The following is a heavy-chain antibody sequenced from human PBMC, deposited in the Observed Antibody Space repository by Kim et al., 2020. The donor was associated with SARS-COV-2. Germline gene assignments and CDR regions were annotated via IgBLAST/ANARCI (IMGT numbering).Heavy chain of an antibody. CDR3: ASGGQLGIAAAGTDDAFDI. J-gene: IGHJ3*02. Sequence: SETLSLTCTVSGGSISSYYWSWIRQPPGKGLEWIGYIYYSGSTNYNPSLKSRVTISVDTSKNQFSLKLSSVTVADTAVYYCASGGQLGIAAAGTDDAFDIWGQGTMVTVSS. CDR2: IYYSGST. V-gene: IGHV4-59*08. CDR1: GGSISSYY. D-gene: IGHD6-13*01.